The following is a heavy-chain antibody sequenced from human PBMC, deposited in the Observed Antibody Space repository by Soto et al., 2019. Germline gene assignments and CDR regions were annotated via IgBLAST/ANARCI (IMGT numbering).Heavy chain of an antibody. J-gene: IGHJ4*02. Sequence: ASVKVSCKASGYTFTSYDINWVRQATGQGLEWMGWMNPNSGNTGYARKFQGRVTMTRNTSISTAYMELSSLRSEDTAVYYCARGPPYYDFWSGYNIDYWGQGTLVTVSS. CDR2: MNPNSGNT. D-gene: IGHD3-3*01. CDR1: GYTFTSYD. V-gene: IGHV1-8*01. CDR3: ARGPPYYDFWSGYNIDY.